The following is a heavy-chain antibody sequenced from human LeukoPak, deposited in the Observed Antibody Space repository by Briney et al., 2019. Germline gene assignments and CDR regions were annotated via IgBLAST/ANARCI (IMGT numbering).Heavy chain of an antibody. J-gene: IGHJ4*02. V-gene: IGHV3-30*03. CDR1: GFTFSSYG. D-gene: IGHD5-12*01. CDR2: ISYDGSNK. CDR3: ARHRQKVATKGAFDY. Sequence: GRSLRLSCAASGFTFSSYGMHWVRQAPGKGLEWVAVISYDGSNKYYADSVKGRFTISRDNSKNTLYLQLSSLSAEDTAVYYCARHRQKVATKGAFDYWGQGTLVTVSS.